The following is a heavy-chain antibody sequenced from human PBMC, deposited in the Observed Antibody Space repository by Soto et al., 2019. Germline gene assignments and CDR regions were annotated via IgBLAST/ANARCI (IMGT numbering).Heavy chain of an antibody. CDR1: GGSISSGGYS. J-gene: IGHJ4*02. CDR3: ARHNHYYDSSGYRWFDY. Sequence: PSETLSLTCAVSGGSISSGGYSWSWIRQPPGKGLEWIGYIYHSGSTYYNPSLKSRVTISVDRSKNQFSLKLSSVTAADTAVYYCARHNHYYDSSGYRWFDYWGQGTLVTVSS. D-gene: IGHD3-22*01. V-gene: IGHV4-30-2*01. CDR2: IYHSGST.